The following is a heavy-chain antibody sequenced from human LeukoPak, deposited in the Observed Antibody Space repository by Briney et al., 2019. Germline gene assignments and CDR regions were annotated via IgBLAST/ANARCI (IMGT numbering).Heavy chain of an antibody. V-gene: IGHV3-15*01. CDR2: IKTKTDAETP. D-gene: IGHD1-26*01. CDR3: SHSIVGATEWLFDY. Sequence: GGSLRLSCAASGFTFSNAWMNWVRQAPGKGLEWVGRIKTKTDAETPDYAAPVKGRFTISRDDSKNTLYLQMNSLKTEDTAVYYCSHSIVGATEWLFDYWGQGTLVTVSS. CDR1: GFTFSNAW. J-gene: IGHJ4*02.